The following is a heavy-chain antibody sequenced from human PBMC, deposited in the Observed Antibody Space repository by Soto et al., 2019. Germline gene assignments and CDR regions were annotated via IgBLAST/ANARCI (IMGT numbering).Heavy chain of an antibody. CDR1: GFSLSNARMG. J-gene: IGHJ4*02. CDR3: ARIPEYYDYLWGSYRPRRSYDY. V-gene: IGHV2-26*01. D-gene: IGHD3-16*02. CDR2: IFSSDEK. Sequence: GSGPTLVNPTETLTLTCSVSGFSLSNARMGVSWIRQPPGKALEWLADIFSSDEKAYSTSLKSRLTISKDTSKSQVVLTMTNMDPVDTATYYCARIPEYYDYLWGSYRPRRSYDYWGQGTPVTVSS.